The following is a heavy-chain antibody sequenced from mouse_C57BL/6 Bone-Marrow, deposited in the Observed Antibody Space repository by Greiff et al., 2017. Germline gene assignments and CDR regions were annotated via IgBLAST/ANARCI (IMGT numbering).Heavy chain of an antibody. Sequence: QVQLQQSGAELVRPGASVTLSCKASGYTFTDYEMHWVKQTPVHGLEWIGAIDPETGGTAYNQKFKGKAILTADKSSSTAYMELRSLTSEGSAVYYCTRGGYVYSYTDWYFDVWGTGTTVTVAS. CDR3: TRGGYVYSYTDWYFDV. V-gene: IGHV1-15*01. CDR1: GYTFTDYE. CDR2: IDPETGGT. J-gene: IGHJ1*03. D-gene: IGHD1-1*01.